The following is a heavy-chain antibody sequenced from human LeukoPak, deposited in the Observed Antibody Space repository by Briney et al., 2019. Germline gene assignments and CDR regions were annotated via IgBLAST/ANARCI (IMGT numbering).Heavy chain of an antibody. J-gene: IGHJ4*02. CDR1: GFTFSSYA. CDR3: ARITENYYEIDY. V-gene: IGHV3-23*01. Sequence: PGGSLRLSCVASGFTFSSYAMNWVRQAPGKGLEWVSVISGSGGSTYYVDSVKGRFTVSRDNSKNTLYLQMNSLRAEDTAVYYCARITENYYEIDYWGQGTLVTVSS. D-gene: IGHD1-26*01. CDR2: ISGSGGST.